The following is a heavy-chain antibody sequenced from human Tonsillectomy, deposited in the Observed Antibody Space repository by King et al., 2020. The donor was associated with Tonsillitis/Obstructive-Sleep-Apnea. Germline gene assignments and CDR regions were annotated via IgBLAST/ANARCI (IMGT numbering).Heavy chain of an antibody. V-gene: IGHV5-10-1*03. CDR1: GYSFTSYW. J-gene: IGHJ6*02. Sequence: VQLVESGAEVKKPGESLRISCKGSGYSFTSYWISWVRQMPGKGLEWMGRIDPSDSYTDYSPSFQGHVTISADKSISTAYLQWSSLKASDTAMYYCASAGGYYAGMDVWGQGTRVTVS. CDR2: IDPSDSYT. CDR3: ASAGGYYAGMDV. D-gene: IGHD3-16*01.